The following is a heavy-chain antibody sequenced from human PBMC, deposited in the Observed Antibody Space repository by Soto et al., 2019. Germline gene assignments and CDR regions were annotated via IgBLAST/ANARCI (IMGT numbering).Heavy chain of an antibody. Sequence: TLSLTCALSGDSLTSSDFYWTLIRQPPGQPLEWGGYVYSTGTTNYSPSLKRRVDMSVDTSEHQFSLQLRSVTAADAAVYFCARVSKLVAPKECKRAYFYAMDVWGPGTTVTV. CDR3: ARVSKLVAPKECKRAYFYAMDV. V-gene: IGHV4-61*08. CDR1: GDSLTSSDFY. D-gene: IGHD6-6*01. J-gene: IGHJ6*02. CDR2: VYSTGTT.